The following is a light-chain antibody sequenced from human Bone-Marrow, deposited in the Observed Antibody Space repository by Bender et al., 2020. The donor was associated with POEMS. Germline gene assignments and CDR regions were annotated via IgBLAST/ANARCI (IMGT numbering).Light chain of an antibody. CDR1: SSDVGSYSL. J-gene: IGLJ2*01. CDR2: EVL. V-gene: IGLV2-14*02. CDR3: SSYTGRSVAI. Sequence: QSALTQPASVSGSPGQSITISCTGASSDVGSYSLVSWYQQHPGKAPKLIIFEVLKRPSGVSARFSGSKSGNTASLTISGLQAEDEANYYCSSYTGRSVAIFGGGTELTVL.